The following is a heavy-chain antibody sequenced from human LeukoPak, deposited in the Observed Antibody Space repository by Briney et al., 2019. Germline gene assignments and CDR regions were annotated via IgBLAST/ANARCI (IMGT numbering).Heavy chain of an antibody. J-gene: IGHJ4*02. Sequence: GKSLRLSCAASGFTFNNYGMHWVRQAPGKGLEWVANIKQDGSEKYYVDSVKGRFTISRDNAKNSLYLQMNSLRAEDTAVYYCARDTAGIDYWGQGTLVTVSS. CDR2: IKQDGSEK. D-gene: IGHD6-13*01. V-gene: IGHV3-7*03. CDR3: ARDTAGIDY. CDR1: GFTFNNYG.